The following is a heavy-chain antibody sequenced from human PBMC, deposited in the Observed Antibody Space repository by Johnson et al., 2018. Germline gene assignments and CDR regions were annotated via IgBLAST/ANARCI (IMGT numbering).Heavy chain of an antibody. D-gene: IGHD6-13*01. CDR3: AKDWEVAAVDTGGYFHH. Sequence: VQLVESGGGVVQPGRSLRLSCAASGFTFSAYGMHWVRQAPGKGLEWVAVISYDGSNKYYADSVKGLFTISRDNSKNTLYLQMNSLRAEDTAVYYCAKDWEVAAVDTGGYFHHWGQGTLVTVSS. CDR1: GFTFSAYG. CDR2: ISYDGSNK. J-gene: IGHJ1*01. V-gene: IGHV3-30*18.